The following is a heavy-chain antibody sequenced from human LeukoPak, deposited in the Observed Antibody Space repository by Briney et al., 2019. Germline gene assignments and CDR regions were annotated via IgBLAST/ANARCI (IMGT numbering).Heavy chain of an antibody. CDR1: GYTFTSYG. CDR2: INPNSGGA. Sequence: GASVKVSCKASGYTFTSYGISWVRQAPGQGLEWMGWINPNSGGAKYAQKFQGRVTMTRDTSISTVYMELSRLRSDDTAVYYCARDGAVADYFDYWGQGTLVTVSS. V-gene: IGHV1-2*02. CDR3: ARDGAVADYFDY. D-gene: IGHD6-19*01. J-gene: IGHJ4*02.